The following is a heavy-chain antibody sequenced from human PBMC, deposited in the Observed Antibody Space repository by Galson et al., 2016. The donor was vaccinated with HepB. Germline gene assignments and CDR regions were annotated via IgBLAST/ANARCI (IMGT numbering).Heavy chain of an antibody. J-gene: IGHJ6*02. CDR1: GYTFTSYG. V-gene: IGHV1-18*01. D-gene: IGHD3-10*01. CDR3: ARVFTMVRGVTNTFYYYGMDV. Sequence: SVKVSCKASGYTFTSYGISWVRQAPGQGLEWMGWISAYNGNTNYAQKFQSRVTMTRDTSISTAYMELSGLKSDDTAVYYCARVFTMVRGVTNTFYYYGMDVWGQGTMVTVS. CDR2: ISAYNGNT.